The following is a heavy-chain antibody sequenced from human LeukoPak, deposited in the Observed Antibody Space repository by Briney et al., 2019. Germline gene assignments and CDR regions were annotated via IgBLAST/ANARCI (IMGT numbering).Heavy chain of an antibody. CDR2: ISSSSSYI. CDR1: GFTFSSYS. V-gene: IGHV3-21*01. Sequence: GGSLRLSCAASGFTFSSYSMNWVRQAPGEGLEWVSSISSSSSYIHYADSVKGRFTISRDNAKNSLYLQMNSLRAEDTAVYYCARIDCSGGSCYSFHWGQGTLVTVSS. CDR3: ARIDCSGGSCYSFH. J-gene: IGHJ4*02. D-gene: IGHD2-15*01.